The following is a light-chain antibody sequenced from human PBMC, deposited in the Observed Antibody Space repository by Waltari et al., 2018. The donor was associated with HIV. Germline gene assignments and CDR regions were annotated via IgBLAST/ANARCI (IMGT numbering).Light chain of an antibody. J-gene: IGKJ1*01. CDR1: QRFSST. Sequence: EIVMTQSPATLSVSPGQRATLSCRASQRFSSTLAWYQQKPGQAPRLLIYGASTRATGIPGRFSGSGSGTEFTLTISSLRSEDFAVYYCQQYNNWPQTFGQGTKVEIK. V-gene: IGKV3-15*01. CDR2: GAS. CDR3: QQYNNWPQT.